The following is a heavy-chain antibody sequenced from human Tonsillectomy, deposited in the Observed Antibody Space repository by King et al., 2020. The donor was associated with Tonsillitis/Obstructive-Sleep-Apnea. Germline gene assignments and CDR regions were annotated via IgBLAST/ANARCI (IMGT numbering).Heavy chain of an antibody. V-gene: IGHV3-30*04. CDR2: ISYDGSNK. CDR3: AREVVDTFYDYVWGSYRQYYFDY. Sequence: VQLVESGGGVVQPGRSLRLSCAASGFTFSSYAMHWVRQAPGKGLEWVAVISYDGSNKYYADSVKGRFTISRDNSKNTLYLQMNSLRAEDTAVYYCAREVVDTFYDYVWGSYRQYYFDYWGQGTLVTVSS. J-gene: IGHJ4*02. CDR1: GFTFSSYA. D-gene: IGHD3-16*02.